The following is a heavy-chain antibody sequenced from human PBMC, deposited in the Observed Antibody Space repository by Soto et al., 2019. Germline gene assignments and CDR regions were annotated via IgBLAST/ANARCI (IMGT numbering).Heavy chain of an antibody. CDR2: ISSSSSTI. V-gene: IGHV3-48*02. D-gene: IGHD2-15*01. Sequence: PGGSLRLSCAASGFTFSSFSMNWVRQAPGKGLEWVSYISSSSSTIYYADSVKGRFTISRDNAKNSLYLQMNSLRDEDTAVYYCARARCSGGSCYSNYYYGMDVWGQGTTVTVSS. CDR1: GFTFSSFS. CDR3: ARARCSGGSCYSNYYYGMDV. J-gene: IGHJ6*02.